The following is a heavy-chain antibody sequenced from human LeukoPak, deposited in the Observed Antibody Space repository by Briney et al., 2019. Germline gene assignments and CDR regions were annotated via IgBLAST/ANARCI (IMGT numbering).Heavy chain of an antibody. CDR2: IKQDGSEK. Sequence: GGSLRLSCAVSGFTFSTYWMSWVRQAPGKGLEWVANIKQDGSEKYYVDSVKGRFTISRDNAKNSLYLQMNSLRAEDTAVYYCARDRGLAAAGWDYYYMDVWGKGTTVTVSS. V-gene: IGHV3-7*01. CDR3: ARDRGLAAAGWDYYYMDV. D-gene: IGHD6-13*01. J-gene: IGHJ6*03. CDR1: GFTFSTYW.